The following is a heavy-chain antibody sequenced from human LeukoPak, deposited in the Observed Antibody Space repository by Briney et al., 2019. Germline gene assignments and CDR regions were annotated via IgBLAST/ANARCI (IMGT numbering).Heavy chain of an antibody. D-gene: IGHD5-24*01. Sequence: SETLSLTCTVSGGSISSYYWSWIRQPPGKGLEWIGYIYYSGSTNYNPSLKSRVTISVDTSKNQFSLKLSSVTAADTAIYYCARGEMATIEDAFDIWGQGTRVTVSS. J-gene: IGHJ3*02. CDR1: GGSISSYY. V-gene: IGHV4-59*01. CDR2: IYYSGST. CDR3: ARGEMATIEDAFDI.